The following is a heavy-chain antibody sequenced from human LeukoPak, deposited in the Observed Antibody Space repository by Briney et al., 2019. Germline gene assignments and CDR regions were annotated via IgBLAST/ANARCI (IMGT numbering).Heavy chain of an antibody. D-gene: IGHD1-26*01. J-gene: IGHJ3*02. CDR3: ARGGRVGATRRSAFDI. Sequence: GGSLRLSCAASGFTFSSYAMHWVRQAPGKGLEWVAVISYDGSNKYYADSVKGRFTISRDNSKNTLYLQMNSLRAEDTAVYYCARGGRVGATRRSAFDIWGQGTMVTVSS. CDR2: ISYDGSNK. CDR1: GFTFSSYA. V-gene: IGHV3-30-3*01.